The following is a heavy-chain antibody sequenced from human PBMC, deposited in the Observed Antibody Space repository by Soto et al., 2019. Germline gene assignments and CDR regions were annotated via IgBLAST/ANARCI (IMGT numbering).Heavy chain of an antibody. V-gene: IGHV4-39*01. CDR2: IFYSGST. Sequence: SETLSLTCTVSGGSISSGGYYWSWIRQHPGKGLEWIGSIFYSGSTYYNPSLKSRVTISVDTSKNQFSLNLSSVTAADTAEYYCARGAGSPTYYYGMDVWGQGTTVTVSS. CDR1: GGSISSGGYY. D-gene: IGHD2-15*01. J-gene: IGHJ6*02. CDR3: ARGAGSPTYYYGMDV.